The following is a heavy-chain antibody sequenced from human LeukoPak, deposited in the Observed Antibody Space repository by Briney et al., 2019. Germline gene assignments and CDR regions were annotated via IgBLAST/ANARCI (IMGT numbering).Heavy chain of an antibody. CDR2: ISSSGSTI. CDR3: ARGSERKYCSSTSCYIPPIDY. Sequence: PGGSLRLSCAASGLTFSDYYMSWIRQAPGKGLEWVSYISSSGSTIYYADSVKGRFTISRDNAKNSLYLQMNSLRAEDTAVYYCARGSERKYCSSTSCYIPPIDYWGQGTLVTVSS. V-gene: IGHV3-11*04. CDR1: GLTFSDYY. D-gene: IGHD2-2*02. J-gene: IGHJ4*02.